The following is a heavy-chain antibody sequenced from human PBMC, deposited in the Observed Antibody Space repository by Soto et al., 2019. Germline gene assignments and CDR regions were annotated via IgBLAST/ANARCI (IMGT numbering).Heavy chain of an antibody. CDR2: ISKSSTII. J-gene: IGHJ4*02. Sequence: GSLRLSCAASGFTFSYYYMSWIHQAPGKGLEWVSYISKSSTIIYYADSVKGRFTISRDNAKNSLYLQMNSLRAEDTAMYYCARDTDPRRIAGYFDSWGQGTLVTVSS. D-gene: IGHD6-13*01. CDR3: ARDTDPRRIAGYFDS. CDR1: GFTFSYYY. V-gene: IGHV3-11*01.